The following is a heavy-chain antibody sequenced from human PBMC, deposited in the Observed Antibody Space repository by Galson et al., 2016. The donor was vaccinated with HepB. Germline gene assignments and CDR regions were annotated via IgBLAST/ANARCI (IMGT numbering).Heavy chain of an antibody. CDR2: ISAYNGYT. CDR1: GYTFTGYY. CDR3: ARSSFGVSNP. D-gene: IGHD3-3*01. Sequence: SVKVSCKASGYTFTGYYMHWVRQAPGQGLEWMGWISAYNGYTNYAQKLQGRVTMTTDTSTNTAYMELRSLRSDDTAMYYCARSSFGVSNPWGQGALVTVSS. J-gene: IGHJ5*02. V-gene: IGHV1-18*04.